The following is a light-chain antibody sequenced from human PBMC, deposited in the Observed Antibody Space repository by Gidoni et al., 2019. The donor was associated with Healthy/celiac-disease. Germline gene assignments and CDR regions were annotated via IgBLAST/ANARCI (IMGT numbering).Light chain of an antibody. CDR3: QQYDNRPLT. J-gene: IGKJ4*02. Sequence: IHTTQTPSTLSASLGDRATITCRASQDISNYLDWYQQKPGKAPKLLIYDASNLETGVPSRFSGSGSGTDFTFTISSLQPEDIAVYYCQQYDNRPLTFGEGTKVEIK. CDR2: DAS. V-gene: IGKV1-33*01. CDR1: QDISNY.